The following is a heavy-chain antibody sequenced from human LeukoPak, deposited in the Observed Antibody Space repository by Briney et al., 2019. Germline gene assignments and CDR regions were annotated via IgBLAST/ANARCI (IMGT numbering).Heavy chain of an antibody. CDR3: AKDGTSGWYVGNWFDP. CDR1: GFTFSSYA. CDR2: ISGSGGST. D-gene: IGHD6-19*01. Sequence: GGSLRLSCAASGFTFSSYAMSWVRQAPGKGLEWVSVISGSGGSTYYADSAKGRFTISRDNSKDTLYLQMNSLRAEDTAVYYCAKDGTSGWYVGNWFDPWGQGTLVTVSS. V-gene: IGHV3-23*01. J-gene: IGHJ5*02.